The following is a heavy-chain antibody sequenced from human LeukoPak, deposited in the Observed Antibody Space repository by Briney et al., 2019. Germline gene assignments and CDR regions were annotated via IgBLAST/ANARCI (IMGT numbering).Heavy chain of an antibody. CDR1: GFTFSSYS. J-gene: IGHJ4*02. D-gene: IGHD3-3*01. CDR3: ARDAVDFWSGYNIDY. CDR2: ISSSSSYI. V-gene: IGHV3-21*01. Sequence: GGSLRLSCAASGFTFSSYSMNWVRQAPGKGLEWVSSISSSSSYIYYADSVKGRFTISRDNAKNSLYLQMNSLRADDTAVYYCARDAVDFWSGYNIDYWGQGTLVTVSS.